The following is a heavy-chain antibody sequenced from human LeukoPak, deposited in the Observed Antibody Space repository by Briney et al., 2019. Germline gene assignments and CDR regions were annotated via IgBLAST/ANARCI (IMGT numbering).Heavy chain of an antibody. V-gene: IGHV1-2*04. CDR1: GYTFTGYY. J-gene: IGHJ4*02. D-gene: IGHD2-2*01. CDR2: INPSSGGT. Sequence: GASVKVSYKASGYTFTGYYMHWVRQAPGQGLEWMGWINPSSGGTNYAQKFQGWVTMTRDTSISTAYMELSRLRSDDTAVYYCARTYCSSTSCEGYFDYWGQGTLVTVSS. CDR3: ARTYCSSTSCEGYFDY.